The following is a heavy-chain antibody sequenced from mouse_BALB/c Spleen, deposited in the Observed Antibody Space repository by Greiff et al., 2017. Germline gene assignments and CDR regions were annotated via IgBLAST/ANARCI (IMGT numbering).Heavy chain of an antibody. V-gene: IGHV5-6-5*01. D-gene: IGHD1-3*01. CDR3: ARGRSGNSYYFDY. Sequence: SVKGRFTISRDNARNILYLQMSSLRSEDTAMYYCARGRSGNSYYFDYWGQGTTLTVSS. J-gene: IGHJ2*01.